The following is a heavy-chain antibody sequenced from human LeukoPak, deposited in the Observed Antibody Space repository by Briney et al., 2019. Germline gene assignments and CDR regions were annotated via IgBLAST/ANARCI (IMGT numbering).Heavy chain of an antibody. J-gene: IGHJ4*02. V-gene: IGHV4-38-2*01. D-gene: IGHD1-26*01. CDR1: GYSISSGYY. CDR2: IYHSGST. Sequence: SETLSLSWAVSGYSISSGYYWGWIRPPPGKGLEWIGNIYHSGSTYYNPSLETRVPISLDTSKNHFSLRMASVTAADTAIYYCAKVKTGSSADPFDFWGQGTLVTVSS. CDR3: AKVKTGSSADPFDF.